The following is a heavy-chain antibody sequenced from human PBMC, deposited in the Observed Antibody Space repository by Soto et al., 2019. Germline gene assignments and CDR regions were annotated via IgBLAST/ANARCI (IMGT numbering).Heavy chain of an antibody. Sequence: GESLKISCKASGYIFSNYWIGWVRQMPGKGLEWMGMIFPGDSDTRYSPSFQGQVTISVDKSKNQFSLKLSSVTAADTAVYYCACKKYSSSGTDYYYYGMDVWGQGTTVTVSS. J-gene: IGHJ6*02. CDR2: IFPGDSDT. CDR3: ACKKYSSSGTDYYYYGMDV. D-gene: IGHD6-6*01. CDR1: GYIFSNYW. V-gene: IGHV5-51*01.